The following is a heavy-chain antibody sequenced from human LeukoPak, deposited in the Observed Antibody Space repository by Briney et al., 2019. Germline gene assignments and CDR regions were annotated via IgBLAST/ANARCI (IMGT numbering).Heavy chain of an antibody. D-gene: IGHD6-13*01. CDR1: GGSFSCYY. CDR2: INHSGST. J-gene: IGHJ4*02. CDR3: ARGFYSSSWVDY. V-gene: IGHV4-34*01. Sequence: SETLSLTCAVYGGSFSCYYWSWIRQPPGKGLEWIGEINHSGSTNYNPSLKSRVTISVDTSKNQFSLKLSSVPAADTAVYYCARGFYSSSWVDYWGQGTLVTVSS.